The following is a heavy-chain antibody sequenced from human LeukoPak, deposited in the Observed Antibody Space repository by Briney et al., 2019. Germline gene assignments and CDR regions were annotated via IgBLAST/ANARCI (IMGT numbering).Heavy chain of an antibody. CDR1: GFTFGDYA. Sequence: GGSLRLSCTASGFTFGDYAMSWVRQAPGKGLEWVGFIRSKAYGGTTEYAASVKGRFTISRDDSKSIAYLQMNSLKTEDTAVYYCTRGPGYSSGWYATLWGQGTLVTVSS. D-gene: IGHD6-19*01. CDR3: TRGPGYSSGWYATL. V-gene: IGHV3-49*04. CDR2: IRSKAYGGTT. J-gene: IGHJ4*02.